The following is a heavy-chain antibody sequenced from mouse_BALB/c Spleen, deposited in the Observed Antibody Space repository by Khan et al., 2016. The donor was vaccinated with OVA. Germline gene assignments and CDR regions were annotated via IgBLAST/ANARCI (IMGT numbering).Heavy chain of an antibody. CDR2: IYPGNSDT. V-gene: IGHV1-5*01. Sequence: VQLQQSGTVLARPGASVKLSCKASGYTFTSYWMHWLNQRPGQGLEWIVAIYPGNSDTNYNQNLKGKAKLTPVTSTSTAYLELNSMTKEDSAVYYCTRNGFGNYESWDYWGQGTTLTVSS. J-gene: IGHJ2*01. CDR1: GYTFTSYW. D-gene: IGHD2-1*01. CDR3: TRNGFGNYESWDY.